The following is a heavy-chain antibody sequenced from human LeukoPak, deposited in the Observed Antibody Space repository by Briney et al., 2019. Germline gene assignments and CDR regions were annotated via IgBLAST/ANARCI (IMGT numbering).Heavy chain of an antibody. V-gene: IGHV3-64*01. J-gene: IGHJ4*02. CDR2: ISGNGGSR. CDR3: ARDAGYVRFDF. D-gene: IGHD5-18*01. CDR1: GFTFSTYT. Sequence: GGSLRLSCAASGFTFSTYTMHWVRQAPGKGLEYVSSISGNGGSREYANSVKGRFTISRDNSRNTLYLQMGSLRAEDMAVYYCARDAGYVRFDFWGQGTLVTVSS.